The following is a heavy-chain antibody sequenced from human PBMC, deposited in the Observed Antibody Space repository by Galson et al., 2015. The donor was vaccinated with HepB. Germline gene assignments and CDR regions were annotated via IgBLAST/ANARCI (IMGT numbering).Heavy chain of an antibody. J-gene: IGHJ4*02. CDR1: GYSFTSYW. V-gene: IGHV5-10-1*01. CDR3: ARLTWVRGVIITAAFEY. Sequence: QSGAEVKKPGESLRISCKGSGYSFTSYWISWVRQMPGKGLEWMGRIDPSDSYTNYSPSFQGHVTISADRSISTAYLQWSSLKASDTAMYYCARLTWVRGVIITAAFEYWGQGTLVTVSS. D-gene: IGHD3-10*01. CDR2: IDPSDSYT.